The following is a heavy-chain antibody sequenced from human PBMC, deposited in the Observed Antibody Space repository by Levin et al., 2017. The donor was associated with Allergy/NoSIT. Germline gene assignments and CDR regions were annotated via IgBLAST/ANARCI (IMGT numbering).Heavy chain of an antibody. CDR2: IYYSGST. CDR3: ATHYYDSSGYAFDI. J-gene: IGHJ3*02. V-gene: IGHV4-59*08. D-gene: IGHD3-22*01. Sequence: SETLSLTCTVSGGSISSYYWSWIRQPPGKGLEWIGYIYYSGSTNYNPSLKSRVTISVDTSKNQFSLKLSSVTAADTAVYYCATHYYDSSGYAFDIWGQGTMVTVSS. CDR1: GGSISSYY.